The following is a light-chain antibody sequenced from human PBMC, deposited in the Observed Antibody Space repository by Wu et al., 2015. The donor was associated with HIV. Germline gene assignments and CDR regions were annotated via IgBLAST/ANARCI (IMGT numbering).Light chain of an antibody. CDR1: ESISANY. J-gene: IGKJ1*01. V-gene: IGKV3-20*01. CDR3: QQYGSSPVT. Sequence: EIVLTQSPGTLPLSPGERATLSCRSSESISANYLAWYQQKPGQAPRLLIFGVSNRATGIPARFSGSGSGTVFTLTISRLDPEDLAVFYCQQYGSSPVTFGLGTKVEIK. CDR2: GVS.